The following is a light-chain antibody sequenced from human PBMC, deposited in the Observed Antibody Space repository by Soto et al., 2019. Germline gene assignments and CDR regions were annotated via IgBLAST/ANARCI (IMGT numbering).Light chain of an antibody. Sequence: QSALTQPASVSGSPGQSITISCTGTSIDVGGYNYVSWYQQHPGKAPKLMIYDVINRPSGVSNRFSGSKSGNTASLTISGLQAEDDADYYCSSYTCSSTHVVFGGGTQLTVL. CDR3: SSYTCSSTHVV. J-gene: IGLJ2*01. CDR1: SIDVGGYNY. CDR2: DVI. V-gene: IGLV2-14*01.